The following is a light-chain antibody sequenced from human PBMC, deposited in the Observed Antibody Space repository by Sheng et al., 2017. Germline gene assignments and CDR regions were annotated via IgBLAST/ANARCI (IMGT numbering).Light chain of an antibody. Sequence: QSALTQPPSASGSPGQSVTISCTGTSSDIGGYNYVSWYQQHPGKAPKVMIYEVSKRPSGVPDRFSGSKSGNTASLTVSGLQAEDEAYYYCSSFAGNNNVLFGGGTKLTVL. CDR1: SSDIGGYNY. V-gene: IGLV2-8*01. J-gene: IGLJ2*01. CDR2: EVS. CDR3: SSFAGNNNVL.